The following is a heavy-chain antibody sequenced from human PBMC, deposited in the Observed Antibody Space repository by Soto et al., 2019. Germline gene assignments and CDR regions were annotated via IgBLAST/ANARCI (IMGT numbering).Heavy chain of an antibody. Sequence: SETLSLTCTVSGGSISTYYLNWVRQPPGKGLEWIGYIYYSGTTNYNPSLKSRVTISVDTSKNQFSLKLRSVTAADTAMYYCASQQQLATYNWFDPWGQGILVTVSS. CDR2: IYYSGTT. V-gene: IGHV4-59*01. CDR1: GGSISTYY. D-gene: IGHD6-13*01. J-gene: IGHJ5*02. CDR3: ASQQQLATYNWFDP.